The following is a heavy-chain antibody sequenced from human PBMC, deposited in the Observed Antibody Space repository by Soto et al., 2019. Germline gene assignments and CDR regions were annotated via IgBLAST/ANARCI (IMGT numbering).Heavy chain of an antibody. CDR3: XKVMXGQLEPYXDY. J-gene: IGHJ4*02. V-gene: IGHV3-23*01. Sequence: GGSLRLSCAASGFTFSSYAMSWVRQAPGKGLEWVSAISGSGGSTYYADSVKGRFTISRDNSKNTLYLQMNSLRAEDTAVYYCXKVMXGQLEPYXDYWGQGXLXXVSX. D-gene: IGHD1-1*01. CDR2: ISGSGGST. CDR1: GFTFSSYA.